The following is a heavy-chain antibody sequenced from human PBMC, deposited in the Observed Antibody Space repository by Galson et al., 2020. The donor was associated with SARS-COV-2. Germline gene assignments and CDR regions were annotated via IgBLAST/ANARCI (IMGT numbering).Heavy chain of an antibody. D-gene: IGHD6-13*01. V-gene: IGHV4-59*11. CDR1: GGSISSHY. CDR3: ARDANRYSSSWYDYYYYMDV. CDR2: IYSSGSP. Sequence: SETLSLTCTVSGGSISSHYWSWIRQPPGKGLEWIGYIYSSGSPNYNPSLKSRVTISVDTSKNQFSLKLSSVTAADTAVYYCARDANRYSSSWYDYYYYMDVWGKGTTVTVSS. J-gene: IGHJ6*03.